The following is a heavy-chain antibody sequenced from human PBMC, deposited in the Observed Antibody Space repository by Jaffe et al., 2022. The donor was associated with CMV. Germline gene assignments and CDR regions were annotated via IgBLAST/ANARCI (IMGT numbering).Heavy chain of an antibody. CDR2: ISSRSNNYAT. CDR3: ARHEAYSDYGLDV. CDR1: GFDFSDSA. Sequence: EVLLVESGGGLVQPGGSLKLSCAVSGFDFSDSAIHWVRQTSGTGLEWVGRISSRSNNYATTYSPSVQGRFTLSRDDSQNTAYLQMSSLKTEDSATYYCARHEAYSDYGLDVWGHGTTVTVSS. V-gene: IGHV3-73*02. J-gene: IGHJ6*02.